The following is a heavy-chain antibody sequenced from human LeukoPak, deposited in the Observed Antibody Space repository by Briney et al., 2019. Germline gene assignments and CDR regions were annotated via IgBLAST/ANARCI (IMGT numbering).Heavy chain of an antibody. Sequence: GGSLRLSCAASGFTFSSYSMNWVRQAPGKGLEWVSSISSSSSYIYYADSVKGRFTISRDNSKNTLYLQMNSLRAEDTAVYYCAKDRQSGSYSNGMDVWGQGTTVTVSS. J-gene: IGHJ6*02. D-gene: IGHD1-26*01. CDR3: AKDRQSGSYSNGMDV. CDR2: ISSSSSYI. V-gene: IGHV3-21*04. CDR1: GFTFSSYS.